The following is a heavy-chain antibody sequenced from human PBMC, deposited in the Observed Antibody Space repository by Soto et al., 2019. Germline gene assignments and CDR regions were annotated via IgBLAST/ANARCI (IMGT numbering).Heavy chain of an antibody. J-gene: IGHJ4*02. D-gene: IGHD2-15*01. CDR3: ARDPHCSGGSCYSFGY. Sequence: QVQLVQSGAEVKKPGSSVKVSCKASGGTFSSYAISWVRQAPGQGLEWMGGIIPIFGTANYAQKFQGRVTITADESTSTAYMELSSLRSEDTAVYYCARDPHCSGGSCYSFGYWGQGTLVTVSS. V-gene: IGHV1-69*01. CDR1: GGTFSSYA. CDR2: IIPIFGTA.